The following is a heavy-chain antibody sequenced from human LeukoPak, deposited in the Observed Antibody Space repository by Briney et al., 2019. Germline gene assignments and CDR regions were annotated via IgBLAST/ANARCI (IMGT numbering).Heavy chain of an antibody. CDR1: GYTFTDYY. CDR3: ARDRLRFLPWDWFDP. V-gene: IGHV1-18*04. D-gene: IGHD3-3*01. CDR2: ISAYNGNT. J-gene: IGHJ5*02. Sequence: GASVKVSCKASGYTFTDYYMHWVRQAPGQGLEWMGWISAYNGNTNYAQKFQGRVTMTTDTSTSTAYMELRSLRSDDTAVYYCARDRLRFLPWDWFDPWGQGTLVTVSS.